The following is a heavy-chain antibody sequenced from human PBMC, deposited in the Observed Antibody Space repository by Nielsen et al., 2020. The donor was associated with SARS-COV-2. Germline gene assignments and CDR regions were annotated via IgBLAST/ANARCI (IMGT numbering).Heavy chain of an antibody. V-gene: IGHV3-23*01. CDR1: GFTFNIYA. CDR3: AKGGVPTTRSHYSYYYMDG. CDR2: TSASGDST. Sequence: GESLKISCAASGFTFNIYAMAWVRRAPGRGLEWVSGTSASGDSTYYADSVKGRFSISRDNSRNTLYLQMNSLRVEDTAIYFCAKGGVPTTRSHYSYYYMDGWGKGTTVAVSS. D-gene: IGHD1-7*01. J-gene: IGHJ6*03.